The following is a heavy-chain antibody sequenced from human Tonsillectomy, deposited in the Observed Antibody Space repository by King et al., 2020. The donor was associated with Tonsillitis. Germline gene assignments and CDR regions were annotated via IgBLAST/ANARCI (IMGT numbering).Heavy chain of an antibody. V-gene: IGHV3-30*03. CDR3: ETTGWLDVLSDF. CDR2: IPYDGNKK. D-gene: IGHD1-14*01. Sequence: QLVQSGGGVVQPGGSLRLSCAASGFTFTSYGMHWVRQAPGKGLEWVALIPYDGNKKYYADSVKGRFTISRDNSKNTLYLQMNSLRTEDTAVYYCETTGWLDVLSDFGGQGTLVTVSS. J-gene: IGHJ4*02. CDR1: GFTFTSYG.